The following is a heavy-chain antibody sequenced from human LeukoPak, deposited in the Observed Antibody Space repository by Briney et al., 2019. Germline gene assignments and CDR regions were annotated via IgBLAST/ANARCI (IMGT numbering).Heavy chain of an antibody. CDR3: ARGGDIVVVPAAMIPRYLNGDYHRAEYFQH. V-gene: IGHV1-69*13. D-gene: IGHD2-2*01. Sequence: ASVKVSCKAFHGTFSRYAISWVRQAPGQEREWMGGILPFFGTANEAQKFKGRVTITADESTSTAYMELSSLRSEDTAVYYCARGGDIVVVPAAMIPRYLNGDYHRAEYFQHWGQGTLVTVSS. CDR2: ILPFFGTA. CDR1: HGTFSRYA. J-gene: IGHJ1*01.